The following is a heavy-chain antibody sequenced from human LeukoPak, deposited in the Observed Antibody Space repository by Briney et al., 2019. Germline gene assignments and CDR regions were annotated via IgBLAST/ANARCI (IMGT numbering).Heavy chain of an antibody. D-gene: IGHD1-26*01. Sequence: GGSLRLSCAASGFTFSTYAMSWVRQAPGKGLEWVSAISGNGGSTYYADSVKGRFTISRDNSKNTLFLQMNSLRAEDTAVYYCAKDGSFGGSYLDYWGQGTLVTVSS. CDR1: GFTFSTYA. CDR3: AKDGSFGGSYLDY. CDR2: ISGNGGST. J-gene: IGHJ4*02. V-gene: IGHV3-23*01.